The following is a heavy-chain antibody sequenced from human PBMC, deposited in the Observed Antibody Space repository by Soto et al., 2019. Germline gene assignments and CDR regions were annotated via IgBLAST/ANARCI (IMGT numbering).Heavy chain of an antibody. J-gene: IGHJ3*02. V-gene: IGHV3-30*03. D-gene: IGHD4-17*01. CDR3: AGDLGHYDYTDLRADGFET. CDR2: VSYNGDNK. Sequence: QVQLVESGGGVVQPGRSLRLSCAASGFIFNAYGIHWVRQAPDKGLEWVAVVSYNGDNKYYGDSVKGRFTISRDNPKNTAYLKMTSLRPEDTAVYYCAGDLGHYDYTDLRADGFETWGQGTVVTVSS. CDR1: GFIFNAYG.